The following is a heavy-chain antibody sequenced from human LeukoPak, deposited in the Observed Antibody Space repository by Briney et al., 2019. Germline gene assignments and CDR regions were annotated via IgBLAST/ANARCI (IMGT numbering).Heavy chain of an antibody. D-gene: IGHD6-13*01. CDR2: LYTSGSS. CDR3: ARHQQQLVTEYDF. Sequence: SETLSLTCTVSGGSISGDYWSWLRQPPGKGLEWIGYLYTSGSSNYNPSLKSRVTISVDTSKNQFSLKLSSVTAEDTAVYYCARHQQQLVTEYDFLGQGTLVTASS. J-gene: IGHJ4*02. V-gene: IGHV4-4*09. CDR1: GGSISGDY.